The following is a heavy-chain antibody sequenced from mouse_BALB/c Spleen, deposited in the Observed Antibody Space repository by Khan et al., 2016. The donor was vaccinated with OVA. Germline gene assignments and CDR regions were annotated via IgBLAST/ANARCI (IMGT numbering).Heavy chain of an antibody. J-gene: IGHJ3*01. CDR1: GYTFTTYW. D-gene: IGHD2-12*01. CDR3: ARRGLYVIFAY. V-gene: IGHV1-7*01. CDR2: IDPSTGYT. Sequence: QVQLQQSGAELAKPGASVKMSCKASGYTFTTYWMHWVKQRPGQGLEWIGYIDPSTGYTEYNQKFKDKATLTTDKSSSTAYMQLSRLTSEDSAVYYCARRGLYVIFAYWGQGTLVTVSA.